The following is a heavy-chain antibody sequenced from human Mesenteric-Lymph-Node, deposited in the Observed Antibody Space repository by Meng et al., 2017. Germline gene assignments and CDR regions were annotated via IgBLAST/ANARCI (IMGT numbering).Heavy chain of an antibody. Sequence: ASVKVSCKASGYTFTSYYMHWVRQAPGQGLEWMGIINPSGGSTSYAQKFQGRVTMTRDTSTSTVYMELSSLRSEDTAVYYCAREDIAAAGNYYYYGMDVWGQGTTVTVSS. CDR1: GYTFTSYY. D-gene: IGHD6-13*01. CDR2: INPSGGST. CDR3: AREDIAAAGNYYYYGMDV. V-gene: IGHV1-46*01. J-gene: IGHJ6*02.